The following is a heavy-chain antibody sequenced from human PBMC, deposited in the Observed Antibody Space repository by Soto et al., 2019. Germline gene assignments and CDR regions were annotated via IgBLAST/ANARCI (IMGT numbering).Heavy chain of an antibody. Sequence: QVQLQESGPGLVKPSETLSLTCSVSGGSISSFYWSWIRQPPGKGLEWIGYIYNSGSSNYNPSLMSRLTMSVDTSKNQFSLRLSSVTPADTAVYYCARGFNRYIDYWGQGTLVTVSS. CDR1: GGSISSFY. V-gene: IGHV4-59*01. D-gene: IGHD1-20*01. CDR2: IYNSGSS. J-gene: IGHJ4*02. CDR3: ARGFNRYIDY.